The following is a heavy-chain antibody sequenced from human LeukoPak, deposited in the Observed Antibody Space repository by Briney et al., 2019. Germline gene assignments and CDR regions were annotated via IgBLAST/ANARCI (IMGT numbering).Heavy chain of an antibody. D-gene: IGHD3-10*01. CDR2: INHSGST. Sequence: PSETLSLTCAVYGGSFSGYYGSWIRQPPGKGLEWIGEINHSGSTNYNPSLKSRVTISVDTSKNQFSLKLSSVTAADTAVYYCARVYYSTADWGQGTLVTVSS. J-gene: IGHJ4*02. V-gene: IGHV4-34*01. CDR3: ARVYYSTAD. CDR1: GGSFSGYY.